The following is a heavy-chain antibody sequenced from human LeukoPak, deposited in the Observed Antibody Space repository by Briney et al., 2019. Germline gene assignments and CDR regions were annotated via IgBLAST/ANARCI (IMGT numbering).Heavy chain of an antibody. CDR1: DGSISSSRYY. CDR2: IYYSGST. Sequence: SETLSLTCTVSDGSISSSRYYWGWIRQPPGKGLEWFGSIYYSGSTYYNPSLKSRVTISVDTSKNQFSLKLSSVTAADTAVYFCARLTLDRIGPNSVHFDYRGQGTLVTVSS. V-gene: IGHV4-39*01. D-gene: IGHD2-15*01. J-gene: IGHJ4*02. CDR3: ARLTLDRIGPNSVHFDY.